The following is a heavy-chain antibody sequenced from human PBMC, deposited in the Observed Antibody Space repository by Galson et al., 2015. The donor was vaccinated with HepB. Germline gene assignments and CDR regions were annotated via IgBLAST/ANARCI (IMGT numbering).Heavy chain of an antibody. CDR1: GFTFSSYA. D-gene: IGHD6-13*01. Sequence: SLRLSCAASGFTFSSYAMHWVRQAPGKGLEWVAVISYDGSNKYYADSVKGRFTISRDNSKNTLYLQMNSLRAEDTAVYYCARDHDSSSWSNWFDPWGQGTLVTVSS. J-gene: IGHJ5*02. CDR2: ISYDGSNK. CDR3: ARDHDSSSWSNWFDP. V-gene: IGHV3-30*04.